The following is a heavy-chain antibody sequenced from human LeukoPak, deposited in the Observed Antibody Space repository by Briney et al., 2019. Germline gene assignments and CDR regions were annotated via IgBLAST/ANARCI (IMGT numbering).Heavy chain of an antibody. CDR1: GFTFSSYS. CDR3: ARDAIWFGEFPDHYYYYGMDV. V-gene: IGHV3-21*01. Sequence: GGSLRLSCAASGFTFSSYSMNWVRQAPGKGLEWVSSISSSSSYIYYADSVKGRFTISRDNAKNSLYLQMNSLRAEDTAVYCCARDAIWFGEFPDHYYYYGMDVWGQGTTVTVS. D-gene: IGHD3-10*01. CDR2: ISSSSSYI. J-gene: IGHJ6*02.